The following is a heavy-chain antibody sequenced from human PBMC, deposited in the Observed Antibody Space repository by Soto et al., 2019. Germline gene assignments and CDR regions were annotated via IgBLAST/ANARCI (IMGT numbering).Heavy chain of an antibody. CDR3: ARGGVSTRAFDY. Sequence: GESLKISCKGSGYNFAGYWIAWVRQMPGKGLELMGIIYPSDSDTRYRPSFQGQVTISADKSISSAYLQWSSLRASDTAMYYCARGGVSTRAFDYWGQGTPVTVSS. J-gene: IGHJ4*02. D-gene: IGHD3-3*01. V-gene: IGHV5-51*01. CDR1: GYNFAGYW. CDR2: IYPSDSDT.